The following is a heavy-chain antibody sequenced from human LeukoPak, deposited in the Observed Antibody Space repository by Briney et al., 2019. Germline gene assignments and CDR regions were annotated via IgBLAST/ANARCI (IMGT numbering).Heavy chain of an antibody. Sequence: ASVKVSCKASGYTFTGYYMHWVRQAPGQGLEWMGWINPNSGGTNYAQKFQGRVTMTRDTSISTAYMELSRLRSDDTAVYYCGRDTAAGTWYFDYWGQGTLVTVSS. CDR3: GRDTAAGTWYFDY. CDR2: INPNSGGT. D-gene: IGHD6-13*01. CDR1: GYTFTGYY. J-gene: IGHJ4*02. V-gene: IGHV1-2*02.